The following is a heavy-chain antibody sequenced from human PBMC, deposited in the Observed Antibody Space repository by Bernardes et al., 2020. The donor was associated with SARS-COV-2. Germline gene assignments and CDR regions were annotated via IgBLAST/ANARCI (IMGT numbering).Heavy chain of an antibody. D-gene: IGHD2-2*02. CDR1: GFTFSSYS. CDR2: ISSSSSYI. J-gene: IGHJ6*03. V-gene: IGHV3-21*01. CDR3: ARAHYCSSTSCYTTYYYYYYMDV. Sequence: GGSLRLSCAASGFTFSSYSMNWVRQAPGKGLEWVSSISSSSSYIYYADSVKGRFTISRDNAKNSLYLQMNSLRAEDTAVYYCARAHYCSSTSCYTTYYYYYYMDVWGKGTTVTVSS.